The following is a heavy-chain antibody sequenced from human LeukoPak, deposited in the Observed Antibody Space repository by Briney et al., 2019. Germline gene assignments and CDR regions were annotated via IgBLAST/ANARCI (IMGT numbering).Heavy chain of an antibody. V-gene: IGHV3-21*06. CDR3: ARIDAFDI. Sequence: SGGSLRLSCAASGFTFSNYNMNWVRQAPGKGLELVSYISSRGSYTYYADSVKGRFTISRDNAKNSLYLQMNSLRAEDTAVYYCARIDAFDIWGQGTMVTVSS. J-gene: IGHJ3*02. CDR1: GFTFSNYN. CDR2: ISSRGSYT.